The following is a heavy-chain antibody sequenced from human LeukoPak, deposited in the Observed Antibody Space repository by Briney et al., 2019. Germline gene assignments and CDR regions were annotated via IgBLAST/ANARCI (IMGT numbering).Heavy chain of an antibody. V-gene: IGHV4-34*01. Sequence: PSETLSLTCAVYGGSFSGYYWSWIRQPPGKGLEWIGEINHSGSTNYNPSLKSRVTISVDTSKNQFSLKLSSVTAADTAVYYCAGGVATIFGVVTYYMDVWGKGTTVTVSS. CDR2: INHSGST. D-gene: IGHD3-3*01. J-gene: IGHJ6*03. CDR1: GGSFSGYY. CDR3: AGGVATIFGVVTYYMDV.